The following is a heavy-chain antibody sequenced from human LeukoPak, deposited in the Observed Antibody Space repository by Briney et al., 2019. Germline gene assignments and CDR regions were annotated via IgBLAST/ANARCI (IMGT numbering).Heavy chain of an antibody. D-gene: IGHD3-3*01. V-gene: IGHV4-34*01. J-gene: IGHJ5*02. CDR3: ARTPPVRSDYYWFDP. Sequence: KPSETLSLTCAVYGGSFSGYYWSWIRQPPGKGLEWIGEINHSGSTNYNPSLKSRVTISVDTSKNQFSLKLSSVTAADTAVYYCARTPPVRSDYYWFDPWGQGTLVTVSS. CDR1: GGSFSGYY. CDR2: INHSGST.